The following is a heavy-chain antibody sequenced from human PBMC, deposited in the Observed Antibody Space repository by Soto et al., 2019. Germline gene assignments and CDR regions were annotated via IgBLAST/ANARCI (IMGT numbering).Heavy chain of an antibody. CDR2: ISGGGGGT. CDR1: GFTFNSYA. D-gene: IGHD3-3*01. V-gene: IGHV3-23*01. J-gene: IGHJ6*02. Sequence: GGSLRLSCAASGFTFNSYAMNWVRQAQGKGLEWVSSISGGGGGTYYADSVKGRFTISRDNSKNTLYLQMTSLRAEDTAVYYCAKDVLRFLEWLAFYGMDVWGQGTTVTVSS. CDR3: AKDVLRFLEWLAFYGMDV.